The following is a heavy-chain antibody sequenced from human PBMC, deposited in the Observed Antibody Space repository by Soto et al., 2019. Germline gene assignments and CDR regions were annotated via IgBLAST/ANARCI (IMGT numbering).Heavy chain of an antibody. Sequence: PSQTLSLTCAISGDGVSSNSAAWNWIRQSPSRGLEWLGRTYYRSKWYNDYAVSVKSRITINPDTSKNQFSLQLNSVTPEDTAVYYCARGMSFYGDYGDNNWFDPWGQGTLVTVSS. CDR2: TYYRSKWYN. J-gene: IGHJ5*02. D-gene: IGHD4-17*01. CDR3: ARGMSFYGDYGDNNWFDP. CDR1: GDGVSSNSAA. V-gene: IGHV6-1*01.